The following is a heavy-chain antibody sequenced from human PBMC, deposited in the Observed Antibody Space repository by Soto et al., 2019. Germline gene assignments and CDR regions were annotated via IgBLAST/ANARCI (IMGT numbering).Heavy chain of an antibody. D-gene: IGHD2-2*01. Sequence: QVQLQESGPGLVKPSGTLSLTCAVSGGSISSSNWWSWVRQPPGKGLEWIGEIYHSGSTNYNPSLATRVTISVDKSKHQFSLKLSSVTAADTAVYCCARVVGGYYYGMDVWGQGTTVNVSS. J-gene: IGHJ6*02. CDR3: ARVVGGYYYGMDV. CDR1: GGSISSSNW. V-gene: IGHV4-4*01. CDR2: IYHSGST.